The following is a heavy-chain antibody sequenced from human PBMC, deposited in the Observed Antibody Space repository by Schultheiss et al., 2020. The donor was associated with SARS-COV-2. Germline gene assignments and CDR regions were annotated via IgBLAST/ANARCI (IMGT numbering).Heavy chain of an antibody. CDR2: IRSKANSYAT. CDR3: TSLPGGDGYRGYAD. Sequence: GESLKISCAASGFTFSGSAMHWVRQASGKGLEWVGRIRSKANSYATAYAASVKGRFTISRDDSKNTAYLQMNSLKTEDTAVYYCTSLPGGDGYRGYADWGQGTLVTVYS. D-gene: IGHD5-24*01. V-gene: IGHV3-73*01. CDR1: GFTFSGSA. J-gene: IGHJ4*02.